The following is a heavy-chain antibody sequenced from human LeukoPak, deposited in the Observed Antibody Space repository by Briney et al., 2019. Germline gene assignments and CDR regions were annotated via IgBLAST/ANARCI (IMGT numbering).Heavy chain of an antibody. CDR1: GGSISSYY. D-gene: IGHD3-10*01. V-gene: IGHV4-4*07. CDR3: AREREDYYGSGSYPFYYYYMDV. J-gene: IGHJ6*03. Sequence: SETLSLTCTVSGGSISSYYWSWIRHPAGKGLEWIGRIYTSGSTNYNPSLKSRVTMSVDTSKNQFSLKLRSVTAADTAVYYCAREREDYYGSGSYPFYYYYMDVWGKGTTVTVSS. CDR2: IYTSGST.